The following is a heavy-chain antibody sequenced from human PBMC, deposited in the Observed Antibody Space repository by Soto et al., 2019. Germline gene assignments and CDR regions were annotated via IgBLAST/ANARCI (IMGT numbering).Heavy chain of an antibody. CDR1: GFTFSSYG. CDR3: AKPKDTVTTKPFDY. CDR2: ISYDGSNK. D-gene: IGHD4-17*01. V-gene: IGHV3-30*18. Sequence: QVQLVESGGGVVQPGRSLRLSCAASGFTFSSYGMHWVRQAPGKGLEWVAVISYDGSNKYYADSVKGRFTISRDNSKNTLYLQMNSLRAEDTAAYYCAKPKDTVTTKPFDYWGQGTLVTVSS. J-gene: IGHJ4*02.